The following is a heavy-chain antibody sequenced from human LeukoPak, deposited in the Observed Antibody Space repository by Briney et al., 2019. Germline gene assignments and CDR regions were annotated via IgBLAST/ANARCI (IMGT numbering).Heavy chain of an antibody. CDR3: ARSISGRIQLWNWFDP. J-gene: IGHJ5*02. Sequence: PGGSLRLSCAASGFTFSSYWMSWVRQAPGKGLEWVANIKQDGSEKYYVDSVKGRFTISRDNAKNSLYLQMNSLRAEDTAVYYCARSISGRIQLWNWFDPWGQGTLVTVSS. CDR2: IKQDGSEK. CDR1: GFTFSSYW. V-gene: IGHV3-7*01. D-gene: IGHD5-18*01.